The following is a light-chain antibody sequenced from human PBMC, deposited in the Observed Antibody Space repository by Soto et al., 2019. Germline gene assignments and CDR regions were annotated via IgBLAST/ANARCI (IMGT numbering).Light chain of an antibody. CDR3: RQYVSYPVT. J-gene: IGKJ4*01. V-gene: IGKV1-5*03. Sequence: DIQMTQSPSTLSASVGDRVTITCRASQSISNSLAWYQQKPGKAPNLLIYKASSLDSGVPSRFSGSGSGTEFTLTISSLQPDDVATYYCRQYVSYPVTLGGGTKVEMK. CDR1: QSISNS. CDR2: KAS.